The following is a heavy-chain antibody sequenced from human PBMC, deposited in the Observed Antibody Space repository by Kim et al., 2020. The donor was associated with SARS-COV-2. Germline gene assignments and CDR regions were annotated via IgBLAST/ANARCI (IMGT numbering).Heavy chain of an antibody. J-gene: IGHJ6*02. V-gene: IGHV1-69*13. CDR2: IIPIFGTA. CDR3: AREVAAAGMSSLYYYYGMDV. Sequence: SVKVSCKASGGTFSSYAISWVRQAPGQGLEWMGGIIPIFGTANYAQKFQGRVTITADESTSTAYMELSSLRSEDTAVYYCAREVAAAGMSSLYYYYGMDVWGQGTTVTVSS. D-gene: IGHD6-13*01. CDR1: GGTFSSYA.